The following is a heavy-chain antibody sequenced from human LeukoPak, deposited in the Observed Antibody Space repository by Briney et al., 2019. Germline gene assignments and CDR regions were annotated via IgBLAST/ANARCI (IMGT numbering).Heavy chain of an antibody. J-gene: IGHJ3*02. CDR1: GGSISSYY. D-gene: IGHD1-1*01. CDR2: IYYSGST. Sequence: PSETLSLTCTVSGGSISSYYWSWIRQPPGKGLEWIGYIYYSGSTNYNPSLKSRVTISVDTSKNQFSLKLSSMTAADTAVYYCARGYNWNEDAFDIWGQGTMVTVSS. CDR3: ARGYNWNEDAFDI. V-gene: IGHV4-59*01.